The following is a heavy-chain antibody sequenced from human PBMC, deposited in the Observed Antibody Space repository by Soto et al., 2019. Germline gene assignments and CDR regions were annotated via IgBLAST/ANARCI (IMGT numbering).Heavy chain of an antibody. CDR1: GFSLSTSGVD. V-gene: IGHV2-5*02. CDR2: IYWDDDK. Sequence: QITLKESGPTLVKPTQTLTLTCTFSGFSLSTSGVDVGWIRQPPGKALEWLAVIYWDDDKRYSPSLKSRLTITKDTSKNQVVLTMTNMDPLDTATYYCAHRRPYSNSPEYCFDYWGQGTLVTVSS. J-gene: IGHJ4*02. D-gene: IGHD6-6*01. CDR3: AHRRPYSNSPEYCFDY.